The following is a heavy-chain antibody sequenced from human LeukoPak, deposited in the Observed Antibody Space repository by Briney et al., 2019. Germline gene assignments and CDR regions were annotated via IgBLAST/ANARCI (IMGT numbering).Heavy chain of an antibody. CDR3: ACLTTADAFDI. D-gene: IGHD3-22*01. V-gene: IGHV4-34*01. Sequence: SETLSLTCAVYGGSFSGYYWSWIRQPPGKGLEWIGEINHSGSTNYNPSLKSRVTISIDTSKNQFSLKLSSVTAADTAVYYCACLTTADAFDIWGQGTMVTVSS. CDR1: GGSFSGYY. J-gene: IGHJ3*02. CDR2: INHSGST.